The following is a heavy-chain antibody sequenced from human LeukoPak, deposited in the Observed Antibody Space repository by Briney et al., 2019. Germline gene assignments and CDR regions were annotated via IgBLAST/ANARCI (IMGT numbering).Heavy chain of an antibody. CDR1: GGSISNYY. J-gene: IGHJ4*02. Sequence: ASETLSLTCTVSGGSISNYYWSWIRQPPGKGLEWIGYIYNSGSTNYNPSLKSRVTISVDTSKNQFSLKLSSVTAADTAVYYCARIEVDDSSGYLDYWGQGTLVTVSS. CDR3: ARIEVDDSSGYLDY. D-gene: IGHD3-22*01. CDR2: IYNSGST. V-gene: IGHV4-59*01.